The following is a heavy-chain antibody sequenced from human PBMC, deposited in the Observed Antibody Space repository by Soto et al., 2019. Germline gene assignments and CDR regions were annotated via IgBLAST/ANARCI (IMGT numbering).Heavy chain of an antibody. CDR2: LAWDGGSI. J-gene: IGHJ3*01. CDR3: VRDDAFDF. Sequence: EVQLVESGGGLVQPGRSLRLSCAASGFTFDAYPMHWVRQAPGKGLEWVAGLAWDGGSIEYVDSVEGRFTISRDNAKNSLYLQMRSLRDEDTALYYCVRDDAFDFWGQGTQVTVSS. CDR1: GFTFDAYP. V-gene: IGHV3-9*01.